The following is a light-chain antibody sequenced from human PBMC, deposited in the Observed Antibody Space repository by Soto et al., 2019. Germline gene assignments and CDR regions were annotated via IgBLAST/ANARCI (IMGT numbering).Light chain of an antibody. J-gene: IGKJ5*01. CDR2: DAS. V-gene: IGKV3-11*01. Sequence: IVLTQSPATPSLSPGETATLSCRASQSVSSYLAWYQQKPGQAPRLLIYDASNRATGIPARFSGSGSGTDFTLTISSLEPEDYAVYYCQQRSNWPAFGQGTRLEI. CDR1: QSVSSY. CDR3: QQRSNWPA.